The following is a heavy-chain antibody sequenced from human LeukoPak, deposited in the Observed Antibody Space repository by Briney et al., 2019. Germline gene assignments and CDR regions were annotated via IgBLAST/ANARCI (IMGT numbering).Heavy chain of an antibody. J-gene: IGHJ4*02. Sequence: PSQTLSLTCTVSGGSISSGSYYWSWIRQPAGKGLEWIGRIYTSGSTNYNPSLKSRVTISVDTSKNQFSLKLSSVTAADTAVYYCARDRAVAGLDYWGQGTLVTVSS. CDR3: ARDRAVAGLDY. V-gene: IGHV4-61*02. D-gene: IGHD6-19*01. CDR2: IYTSGST. CDR1: GGSISSGSYY.